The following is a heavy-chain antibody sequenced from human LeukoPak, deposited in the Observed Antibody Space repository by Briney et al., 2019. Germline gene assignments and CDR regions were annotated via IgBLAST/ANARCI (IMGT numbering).Heavy chain of an antibody. CDR2: ISYDGSNK. CDR1: GFTFSSYG. J-gene: IGHJ4*02. D-gene: IGHD2-2*02. Sequence: GRSLRLSCAASGFTFSSYGMHWVRQAPGKGLEWVAVISYDGSNKYYADSVKGRFTISRDNAKNSLYLQMNSLRVEDTALYYCAKGLPKSSSSSWYTDWGQGTLVTVSS. V-gene: IGHV3-30*18. CDR3: AKGLPKSSSSSWYTD.